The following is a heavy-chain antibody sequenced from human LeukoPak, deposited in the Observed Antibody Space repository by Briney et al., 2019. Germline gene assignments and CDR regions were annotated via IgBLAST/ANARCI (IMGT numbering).Heavy chain of an antibody. CDR3: ARDKDYVRYHYMDV. D-gene: IGHD3-16*01. V-gene: IGHV3-30*04. CDR2: LSYDGNNK. Sequence: GGSLRLSCAASGFIFSSYAMHWVRQAPGKGLEWVAILSYDGNNKYYADSVKGRFTISRDNSKNALYLQMNSLRAEDTAVYYCARDKDYVRYHYMDVWGKGTTVTVSS. CDR1: GFIFSSYA. J-gene: IGHJ6*03.